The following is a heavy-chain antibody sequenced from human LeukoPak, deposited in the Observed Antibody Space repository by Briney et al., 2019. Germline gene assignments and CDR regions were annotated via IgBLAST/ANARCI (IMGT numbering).Heavy chain of an antibody. J-gene: IGHJ4*02. D-gene: IGHD2-2*01. V-gene: IGHV3-74*01. CDR1: GFTFSSYW. CDR3: ANHLACGSTSCPPFDD. Sequence: GGSLRLSCAASGFTFSSYWMHWVRQAPGKGLVWVSRINSDGSSTSYADSVKGRFTISRDNAKNTLYLQMNSLRAEDTAVYYCANHLACGSTSCPPFDDWGQGTLVTVSS. CDR2: INSDGSST.